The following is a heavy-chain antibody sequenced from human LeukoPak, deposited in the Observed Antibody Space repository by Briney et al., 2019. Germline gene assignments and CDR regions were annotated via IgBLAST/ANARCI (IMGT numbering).Heavy chain of an antibody. CDR1: GFTISNYW. D-gene: IGHD1-26*01. CDR2: IWYDGRNI. Sequence: GGSLRLSCAASGFTISNYWMTWVRQAPGKGLEWVAIIWYDGRNIDYAESVKGRFTISRDNSKNTLYLQVNSLRAEDTAVYYCAREEWALQKGAFDIWGQGTLVTVSS. CDR3: AREEWALQKGAFDI. J-gene: IGHJ3*02. V-gene: IGHV3-33*08.